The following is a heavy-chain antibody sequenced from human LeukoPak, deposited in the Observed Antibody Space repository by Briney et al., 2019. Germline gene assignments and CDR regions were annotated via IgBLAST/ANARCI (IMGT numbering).Heavy chain of an antibody. CDR2: IWYDGSNK. Sequence: GRSLRLSCAASGFTFSSYGMHWVRQAPGKGLEWVAVIWYDGSNKYYADSVKGRFTISRDNSKNTLYLQMNSLRAEDTAVYYCAKDFRAYYDFWSGYYTYFDYWGQGTLVTVSS. CDR3: AKDFRAYYDFWSGYYTYFDY. V-gene: IGHV3-33*06. CDR1: GFTFSSYG. J-gene: IGHJ4*02. D-gene: IGHD3-3*01.